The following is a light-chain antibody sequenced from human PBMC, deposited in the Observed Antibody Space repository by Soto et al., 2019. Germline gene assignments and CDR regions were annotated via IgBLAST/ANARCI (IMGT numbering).Light chain of an antibody. Sequence: QSALTQPPSASGSPGQSVTISCTGTSSDVGGHNYVSWYQQHPGKAPKLMIYEVSKRPSGVPDRFSGSKSGNTASLTVSGLQAEDEADYYCSSYAGSNNVVFGGGTQLTVL. CDR3: SSYAGSNNVV. J-gene: IGLJ2*01. V-gene: IGLV2-8*01. CDR1: SSDVGGHNY. CDR2: EVS.